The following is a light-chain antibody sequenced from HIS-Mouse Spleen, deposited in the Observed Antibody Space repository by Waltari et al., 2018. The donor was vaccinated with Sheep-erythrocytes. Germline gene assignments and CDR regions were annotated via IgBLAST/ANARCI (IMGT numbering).Light chain of an antibody. CDR1: SSDVGRYHS. CDR2: AVS. Sequence: QSALTQPASVSGSPGQSITISCTVTSSDVGRYHSASWYQQHQGKAPKLMIYAVSNRPSGVSNRFSGSKSGNTASLTISGLQAEDEADYYCSSYTSSSTLRYVFGTGTKVTVL. V-gene: IGLV2-14*01. CDR3: SSYTSSSTLRYV. J-gene: IGLJ1*01.